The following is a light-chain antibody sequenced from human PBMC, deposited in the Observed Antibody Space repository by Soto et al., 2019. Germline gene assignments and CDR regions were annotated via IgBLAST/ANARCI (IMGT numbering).Light chain of an antibody. V-gene: IGLV2-14*01. CDR3: TSYTNISTLV. CDR2: EVS. J-gene: IGLJ3*02. CDR1: SSDVGGYDF. Sequence: QSVLTQPGSVSGSPGQSVTISCTGTSSDVGGYDFVSWYQQHPDKAPRLMIYEVSDRPSGISTRFSGSKSGNTASLTISGLQPEDDADYYCTSYTNISTLVFGGGTKLTV.